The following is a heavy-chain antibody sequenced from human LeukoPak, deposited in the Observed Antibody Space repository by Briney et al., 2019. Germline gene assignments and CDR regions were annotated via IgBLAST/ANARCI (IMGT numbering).Heavy chain of an antibody. J-gene: IGHJ4*02. CDR1: GFTVSSNY. D-gene: IGHD5-12*01. CDR2: IYSGGST. Sequence: GGSLRLSCAASGFTVSSNYMSWVRQAPGKGLEWVSVIYSGGSTHYADSVKGRFTISRDNAKNSLYLQMNSLRAEDTDVYYCARVEASGYDYGAFDYWGQGTLVTVSS. V-gene: IGHV3-66*01. CDR3: ARVEASGYDYGAFDY.